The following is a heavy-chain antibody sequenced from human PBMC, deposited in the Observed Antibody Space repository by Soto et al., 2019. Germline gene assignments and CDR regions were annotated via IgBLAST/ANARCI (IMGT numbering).Heavy chain of an antibody. J-gene: IGHJ5*02. D-gene: IGHD3-10*01. V-gene: IGHV4-34*01. CDR2: INHSGST. Sequence: QVQLQQWGAGLLKPSETLSLICAVYGGSFSGYYWSWIRQPPGKGLEWIGEINHSGSTNYNPSLKSRVTISVDTSKKQFSLKLSSVTAADTAVYSCARGGIIMVRGRHWFDPWGQGTLVTVSS. CDR3: ARGGIIMVRGRHWFDP. CDR1: GGSFSGYY.